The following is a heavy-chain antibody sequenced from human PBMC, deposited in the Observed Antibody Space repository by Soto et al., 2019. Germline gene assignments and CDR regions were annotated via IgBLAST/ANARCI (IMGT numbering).Heavy chain of an antibody. Sequence: PETLSLTCTVSGGSISSYYWSWIRQPPGKGLEWIGYIYYSGSTNYNPSLKSRVTISVDTSKNQFSLNLSSVTAADTAVYYCARDNRSSSGRRNWFDPWGQGTLVTVSS. CDR1: GGSISSYY. D-gene: IGHD6-13*01. CDR2: IYYSGST. V-gene: IGHV4-59*01. CDR3: ARDNRSSSGRRNWFDP. J-gene: IGHJ5*02.